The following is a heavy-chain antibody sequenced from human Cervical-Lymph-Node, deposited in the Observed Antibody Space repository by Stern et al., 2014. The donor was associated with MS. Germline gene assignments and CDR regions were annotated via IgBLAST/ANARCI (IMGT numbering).Heavy chain of an antibody. D-gene: IGHD3-22*01. Sequence: QVQLQQWGAGLLKPSETLSLTCAVYGGSFSGYYWSWIRQPPGKGLEWIGEINHSGSTNYNPSLKSRVPISVDTSKNQFSLKLSSVTAADTAVYYCARGRRVVRDFDYWGQGTLVTVSS. CDR1: GGSFSGYY. V-gene: IGHV4-34*01. J-gene: IGHJ4*02. CDR3: ARGRRVVRDFDY. CDR2: INHSGST.